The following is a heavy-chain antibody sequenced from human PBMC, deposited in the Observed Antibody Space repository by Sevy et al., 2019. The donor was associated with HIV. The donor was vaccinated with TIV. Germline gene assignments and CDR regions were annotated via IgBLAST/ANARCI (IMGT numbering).Heavy chain of an antibody. J-gene: IGHJ6*02. CDR3: ARCATSSDYYYGMDV. CDR2: INWNGANT. Sequence: GESLKISCVASGFTFDDHGMSWVRQLPGKGLEWVAGINWNGANTGYADSVKGRFTISRDSVNNSLYLEMNSLRVEDTALYYCARCATSSDYYYGMDVWGQGTTVTVSS. V-gene: IGHV3-20*04. CDR1: GFTFDDHG. D-gene: IGHD2-2*01.